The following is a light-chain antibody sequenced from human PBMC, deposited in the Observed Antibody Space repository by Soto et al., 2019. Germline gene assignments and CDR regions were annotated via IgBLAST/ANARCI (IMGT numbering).Light chain of an antibody. CDR1: SSDVGGYNY. J-gene: IGLJ3*02. CDR2: EVT. Sequence: QSVLTQPASVSGSPGQSITISCTGTSSDVGGYNYVSWYQHHPGKVPKLMIYEVTNRPSGVSNRFSGSKSGNTASLTISGLQAEDEGDYYCSSYTTAYTQVFGGGTKLTVL. V-gene: IGLV2-14*01. CDR3: SSYTTAYTQV.